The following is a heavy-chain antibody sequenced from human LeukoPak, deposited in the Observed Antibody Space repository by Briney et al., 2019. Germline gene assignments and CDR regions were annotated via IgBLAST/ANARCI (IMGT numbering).Heavy chain of an antibody. CDR3: AKQGGSKITPYDY. V-gene: IGHV3-23*01. D-gene: IGHD4-23*01. J-gene: IGHJ4*02. Sequence: GESLRPSCAASGFTFSYYAMTWVRQAPGKGLEWLTSISRSGDETYYADSVKGRFTISRDSSRNTLDLQMNSLRVEDTAVYFCAKQGGSKITPYDYWGQGTLVAVSS. CDR2: ISRSGDET. CDR1: GFTFSYYA.